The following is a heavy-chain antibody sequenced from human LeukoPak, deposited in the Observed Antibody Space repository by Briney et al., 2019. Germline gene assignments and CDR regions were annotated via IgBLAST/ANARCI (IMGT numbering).Heavy chain of an antibody. CDR1: GFTFSSYA. CDR3: AKNTVSTTDYYDYYGMDV. Sequence: GGSLRLSCAASGFTFSSYAMNWVRQAPGRGLEWVSAVSGSADNTYYADSVKGRFTISRDNSKNTLYLHMNSLRAEDTAVYYCAKNTVSTTDYYDYYGMDVWGQGTTVTVSS. V-gene: IGHV3-23*01. CDR2: VSGSADNT. J-gene: IGHJ6*02. D-gene: IGHD4-11*01.